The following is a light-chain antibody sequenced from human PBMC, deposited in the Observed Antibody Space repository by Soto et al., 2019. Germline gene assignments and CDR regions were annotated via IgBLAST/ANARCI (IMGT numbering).Light chain of an antibody. Sequence: QSVLTQPPSASGTPGQRVTISCSGTTSNIGGNTVNWYRQLPGTAPQLLIFTNNQRPSGVPDQFSGSKSATAASLVISGLQSEDEADYYCATWDDTLNGYAFGTGTKVTVL. CDR2: TNN. CDR1: TSNIGGNT. V-gene: IGLV1-44*01. CDR3: ATWDDTLNGYA. J-gene: IGLJ1*01.